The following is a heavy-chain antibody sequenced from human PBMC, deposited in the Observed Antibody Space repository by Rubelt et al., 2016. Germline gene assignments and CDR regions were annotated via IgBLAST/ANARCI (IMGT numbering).Heavy chain of an antibody. D-gene: IGHD1-26*01. CDR2: ISGSGGST. J-gene: IGHJ4*02. V-gene: IGHV3-23*01. CDR1: GFTFSSYA. Sequence: RLSCAASGFTFSSYAMSWVRQAPGKGLEWVSAISGSGGSTYYADSVKGRFTISRDNSKNTLYLQMNSLRAEDTAVYYCAKDPDSGSYPPRPFDYWGQGTLVTVSS. CDR3: AKDPDSGSYPPRPFDY.